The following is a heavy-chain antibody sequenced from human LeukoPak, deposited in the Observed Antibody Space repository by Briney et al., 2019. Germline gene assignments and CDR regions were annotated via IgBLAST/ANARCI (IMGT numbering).Heavy chain of an antibody. V-gene: IGHV3-74*01. CDR2: INSDGSRT. J-gene: IGHJ4*02. Sequence: ASVKVSCKASGYTFSSYAMHWVRQAPGKGLEWVSRINSDGSRTTYADSVKGRFTISRDNAKNTLYLQMNSLRAEDTAVYYCARDSPPDYWGQGTLVTVSS. CDR1: GYTFSSYA. CDR3: ARDSPPDY.